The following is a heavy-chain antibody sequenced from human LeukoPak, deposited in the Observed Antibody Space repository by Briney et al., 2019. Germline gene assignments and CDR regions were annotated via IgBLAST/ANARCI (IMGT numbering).Heavy chain of an antibody. Sequence: GGSLRLSCAASGFTFSSYSMNWVRQAPGKGLEWVSYISSSSSTIYYADSVKGRFTISRDNAKNSLYLQMNSLRAEDTAVYYCARRYSAVTTYMDVWGKGTTVTVSS. CDR3: ARRYSAVTTYMDV. V-gene: IGHV3-48*01. CDR1: GFTFSSYS. CDR2: ISSSSSTI. D-gene: IGHD4-17*01. J-gene: IGHJ6*03.